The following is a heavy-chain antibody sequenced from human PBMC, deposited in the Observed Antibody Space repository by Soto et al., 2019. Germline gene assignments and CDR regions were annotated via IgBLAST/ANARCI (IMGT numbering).Heavy chain of an antibody. J-gene: IGHJ5*02. CDR1: GFTFSSYE. CDR3: ASEGYCSSTSCYGNWFDP. CDR2: ISSSGSTI. Sequence: EVQLVESGGGLVQPGGSLRLSCAASGFTFSSYEMNWVRQAPGKGLEWVSYISSSGSTIYYADSVKGRFTISRDNAKKSLYLQMNSLRAEDTAVYYCASEGYCSSTSCYGNWFDPWGQGTLVTVSS. D-gene: IGHD2-2*01. V-gene: IGHV3-48*03.